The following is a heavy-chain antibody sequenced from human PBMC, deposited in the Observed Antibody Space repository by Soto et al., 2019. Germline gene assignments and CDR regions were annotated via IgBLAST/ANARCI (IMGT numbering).Heavy chain of an antibody. CDR2: IYYSGST. CDR3: ARRYGGNFDY. CDR1: GGSIISYY. D-gene: IGHD1-26*01. J-gene: IGHJ4*02. V-gene: IGHV4-59*01. Sequence: SETLSLTCTVCGGSIISYYWSWILQPPGKGLEWIGYIYYSGSTNYNPSLKSRVTISVDTSKNQFSLKLTSVTAADTAVYYCARRYGGNFDYWGQGTLVTVSS.